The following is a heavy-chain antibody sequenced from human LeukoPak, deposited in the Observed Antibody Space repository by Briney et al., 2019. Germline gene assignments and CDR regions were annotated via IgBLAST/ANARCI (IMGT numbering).Heavy chain of an antibody. Sequence: GGSLRLSCAAAGFSFSTYSMNWVRQTPGKGLEWVSSISRTSSYIYYAESVKGRFTLSRDNGKNSLYLQMNSLRAEDTAVYYCARGGMGANSQEYFYYGMDVWGQGTTVTVSS. D-gene: IGHD2-8*01. CDR1: GFSFSTYS. CDR3: ARGGMGANSQEYFYYGMDV. CDR2: ISRTSSYI. J-gene: IGHJ6*02. V-gene: IGHV3-21*01.